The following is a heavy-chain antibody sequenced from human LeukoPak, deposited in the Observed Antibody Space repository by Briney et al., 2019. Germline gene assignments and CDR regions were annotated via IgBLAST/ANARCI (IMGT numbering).Heavy chain of an antibody. CDR2: INHSGST. CDR1: GGSSSGYY. J-gene: IGHJ4*02. V-gene: IGHV4-34*01. CDR3: ARGKRCSSTSCYFDY. Sequence: SETLSLTCAVYGGSSSGYYWSWIRQPPGKGLEWIGEINHSGSTNYNPSLKSRVTISVDTSKNQFSLKLSSVTAADTAVYYCARGKRCSSTSCYFDYWGQGTLVTVSS. D-gene: IGHD2-2*01.